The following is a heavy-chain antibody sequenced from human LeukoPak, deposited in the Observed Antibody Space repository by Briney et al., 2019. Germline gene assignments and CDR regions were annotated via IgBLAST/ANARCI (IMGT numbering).Heavy chain of an antibody. Sequence: GGSLRLSCAASGFTFGTYAMSWVRRAPGKGLEWVSSISSSSSYIYYADSVKGRFTISRDNAKNSLYLQMNSLRAEDTAVYYCARGRRIAAAGLYYFDYWGQGTLVTVSS. CDR1: GFTFGTYA. CDR2: ISSSSSYI. V-gene: IGHV3-21*01. J-gene: IGHJ4*02. CDR3: ARGRRIAAAGLYYFDY. D-gene: IGHD6-13*01.